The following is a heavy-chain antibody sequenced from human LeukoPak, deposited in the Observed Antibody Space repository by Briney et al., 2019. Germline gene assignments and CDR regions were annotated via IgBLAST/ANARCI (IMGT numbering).Heavy chain of an antibody. CDR3: ARVLEGYYDSSGYYVFDY. J-gene: IGHJ4*02. V-gene: IGHV4-4*02. CDR2: IYHSGST. D-gene: IGHD3-22*01. Sequence: SETLSLTCAVSGGSISSSNWWSWVRQPPGKGLEWIGEIYHSGSTNYNPSLQSRVTISVDTSKNQFSLKLSSVTAADTAVYYCARVLEGYYDSSGYYVFDYWGQGTLVTVSS. CDR1: GGSISSSNW.